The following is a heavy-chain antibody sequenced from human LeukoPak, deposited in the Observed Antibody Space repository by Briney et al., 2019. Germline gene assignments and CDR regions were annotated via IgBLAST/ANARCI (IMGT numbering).Heavy chain of an antibody. Sequence: SETLSLTCAVSGYSINTGGYSWSWIRQPPGKGLEYIGYIYHSGTTNYNPSLKSRVTMSVDRSKNQFSLKLTSVTAADTALYYCARGGDYYDSWGQGTLVTVSS. CDR2: IYHSGTT. CDR3: ARGGDYYDS. V-gene: IGHV4-30-2*01. J-gene: IGHJ4*02. CDR1: GYSINTGGYS.